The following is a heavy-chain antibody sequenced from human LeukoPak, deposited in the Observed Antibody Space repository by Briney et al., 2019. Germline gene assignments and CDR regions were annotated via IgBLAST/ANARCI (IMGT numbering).Heavy chain of an antibody. D-gene: IGHD4-17*01. Sequence: PSETLSLTCTVSGGSISNYYWNWIRQPPGKGLEWIGCTAYSGTTHYNPSLQSRVTMSVHTSKNQISLNLSSVTAADTAVYYCARDPTGAYWGQGTLVTVSS. CDR3: ARDPTGAY. V-gene: IGHV4-59*01. CDR1: GGSISNYY. J-gene: IGHJ4*02. CDR2: TAYSGTT.